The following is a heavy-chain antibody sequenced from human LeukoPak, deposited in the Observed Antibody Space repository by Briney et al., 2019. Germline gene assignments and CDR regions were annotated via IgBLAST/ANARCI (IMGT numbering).Heavy chain of an antibody. CDR3: ASLIDYYDSSGYLNWFDP. D-gene: IGHD3-22*01. Sequence: PSETLSLTCAVSGYSISSGYYWGWIRQPPGKGLEWIGSIYYSGSTYYNPSLKSRVTISVDTSKNQFSLKLSSVTAADTAVYYCASLIDYYDSSGYLNWFDPWGQGTLVTVSS. CDR1: GYSISSGYY. J-gene: IGHJ5*02. CDR2: IYYSGST. V-gene: IGHV4-38-2*01.